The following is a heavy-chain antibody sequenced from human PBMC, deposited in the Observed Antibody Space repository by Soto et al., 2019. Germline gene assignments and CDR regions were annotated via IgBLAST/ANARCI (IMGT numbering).Heavy chain of an antibody. CDR2: IKSKADGGII. CDR1: GITFSNAW. V-gene: IGHV3-15*01. CDR3: TTAFE. Sequence: EVQLVESGGGLVKPGGSLRLSCAVSGITFSNAWMTWVRQAPGKGLEWVGLIKSKADGGIIDYAAPVKDRFAISRDDSKNTLYLQMNSLKTEDAAVYYCTTAFEWGQGTLVTVSS. J-gene: IGHJ4*02.